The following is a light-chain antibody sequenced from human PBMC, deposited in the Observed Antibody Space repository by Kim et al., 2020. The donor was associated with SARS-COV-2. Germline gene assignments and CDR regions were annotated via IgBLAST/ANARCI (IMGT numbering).Light chain of an antibody. CDR3: KQYNNWPRT. V-gene: IGKV3-15*01. Sequence: VTPGERATRSGRARQSVSRNLAWYKQKPGQAPRRLIYGASTRATGIPARFRGSGSGTEFTLTISSLQSEDVAVYYCKQYNNWPRTFGQGTKVDIK. CDR2: GAS. J-gene: IGKJ1*01. CDR1: QSVSRN.